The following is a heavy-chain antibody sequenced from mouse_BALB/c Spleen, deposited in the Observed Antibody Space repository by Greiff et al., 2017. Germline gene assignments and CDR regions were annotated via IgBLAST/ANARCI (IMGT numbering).Heavy chain of an antibody. Sequence: EVQLQQSGPGLVKPSQSLSLTCSVTGYSITSGYYWNWIRQFPGNKLEWMGYISYDGSNNYNPSLKNRISITRDTSKNQFFLKLNSVTTEDTATYYCARGGPSTMITTWFAYWGQGTLVTVSA. CDR1: GYSITSGYY. CDR2: ISYDGSN. V-gene: IGHV3-6*02. J-gene: IGHJ3*01. D-gene: IGHD2-4*01. CDR3: ARGGPSTMITTWFAY.